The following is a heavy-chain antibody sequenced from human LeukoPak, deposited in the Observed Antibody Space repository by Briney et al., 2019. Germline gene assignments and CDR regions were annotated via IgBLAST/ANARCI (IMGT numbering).Heavy chain of an antibody. V-gene: IGHV3-23*01. J-gene: IGHJ4*02. Sequence: GGSLRLSCAASGFTFDDYGMSWVRQAPGKGLEWVSGITGSGGSTYYADSVKGRFTISRDNSKNTLYLQMNSLRAEDTAIYYCARTRIATEGTRGSMGYWGQGTLVTVSS. CDR2: ITGSGGST. D-gene: IGHD6-13*01. CDR3: ARTRIATEGTRGSMGY. CDR1: GFTFDDYG.